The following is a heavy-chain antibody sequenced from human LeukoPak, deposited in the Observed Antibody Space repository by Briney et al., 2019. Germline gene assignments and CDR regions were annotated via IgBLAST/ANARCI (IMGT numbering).Heavy chain of an antibody. CDR2: IGSSGSTI. J-gene: IGHJ6*03. V-gene: IGHV3-11*04. D-gene: IGHD6-13*01. CDR3: ARVTAAGRHYYMDV. Sequence: GGFLRLSCAASGFTFSDYYMSWIRQAPGKGLEWVSYIGSSGSTIYYADSVKGRFTISRDNAKNSLYLQMNSLRAEDTAVYYCARVTAAGRHYYMDVWGKGTTVTVSS. CDR1: GFTFSDYY.